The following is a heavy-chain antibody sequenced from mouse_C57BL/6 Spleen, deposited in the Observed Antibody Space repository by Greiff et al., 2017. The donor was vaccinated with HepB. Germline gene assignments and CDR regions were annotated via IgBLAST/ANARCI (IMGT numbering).Heavy chain of an antibody. J-gene: IGHJ3*01. Sequence: ESGPGLVKPSQSLSLTCSVTGYSITSGYYWNWIRQFPGNKLEWMGYISYDGSNNYNPSLKNRISITRDTSKNQFFLKLNSVTTEDTATYYCARDLFFGSSYGFAYWGQGTLVTVSA. CDR2: ISYDGSN. CDR1: GYSITSGYY. D-gene: IGHD1-1*01. CDR3: ARDLFFGSSYGFAY. V-gene: IGHV3-6*01.